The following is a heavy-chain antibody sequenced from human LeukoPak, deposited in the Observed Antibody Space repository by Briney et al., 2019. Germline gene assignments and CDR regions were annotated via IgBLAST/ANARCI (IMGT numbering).Heavy chain of an antibody. J-gene: IGHJ5*02. CDR3: ARDRGNWFDP. V-gene: IGHV3-21*01. CDR2: ISRSSSYI. CDR1: GFSFSSYS. Sequence: GGSLRLSCAASGFSFSSYSMNWVRQAPGKALEWVSSISRSSSYIFYAGSVKGRFTISRDNAKNSLYLQMNSLRVEDTAVYYCARDRGNWFDPWGQGTLVTVSS.